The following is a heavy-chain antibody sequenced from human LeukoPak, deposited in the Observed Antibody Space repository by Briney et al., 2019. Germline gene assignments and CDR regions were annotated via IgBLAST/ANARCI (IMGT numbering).Heavy chain of an antibody. CDR2: MSNSGENT. J-gene: IGHJ4*02. V-gene: IGHV3-30*18. Sequence: GGSLRLSCAASGFTFSSYSMQWVRQTPGKGLEWVGIMSNSGENTFYGEAVKGRFTISRDNSQNTLYLQMNSLRPEDTAVYYCAKGGASVTRYVDYWGQGTLITVSS. D-gene: IGHD4-17*01. CDR1: GFTFSSYS. CDR3: AKGGASVTRYVDY.